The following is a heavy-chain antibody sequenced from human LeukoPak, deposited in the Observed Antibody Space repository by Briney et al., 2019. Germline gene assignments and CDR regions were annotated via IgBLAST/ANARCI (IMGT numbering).Heavy chain of an antibody. CDR2: ISYDGSKK. CDR3: AKESLDTEQRNYNYYGLDV. J-gene: IGHJ6*02. V-gene: IGHV3-30*18. D-gene: IGHD1-1*01. Sequence: PGRSLRLSCAASGFTLRYYGMHWVRQAPGKGLEWVAFISYDGSKKRCADSVEDRFTISRDNSRNRLYVQVNSLRAEDTAVYYCAKESLDTEQRNYNYYGLDVWGQGTTVTVSS. CDR1: GFTLRYYG.